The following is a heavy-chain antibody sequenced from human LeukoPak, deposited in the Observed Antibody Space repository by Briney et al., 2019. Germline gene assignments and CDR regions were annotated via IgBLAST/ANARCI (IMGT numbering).Heavy chain of an antibody. CDR2: IWYDGSHQ. J-gene: IGHJ4*02. CDR3: AKDKDTPATAQPQRGYFES. V-gene: IGHV3-33*06. CDR1: GFTFSGSG. Sequence: AGGSLRLSCAASGFTFSGSGMHWVRQAPGKGLEWVAVIWYDGSHQYYADSVKGRFTISRDNSKNTLDLQMNSLRVEDTAVYFCAKDKDTPATAQPQRGYFESWGQGTLVTVSS. D-gene: IGHD2-15*01.